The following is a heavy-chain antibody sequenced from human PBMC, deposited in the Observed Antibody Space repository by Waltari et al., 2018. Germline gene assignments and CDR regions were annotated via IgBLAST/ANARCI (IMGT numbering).Heavy chain of an antibody. J-gene: IGHJ2*01. CDR3: ARGRVRGRYFDL. V-gene: IGHV4-61*02. CDR2: IYTSGST. D-gene: IGHD4-4*01. CDR1: GGSISSGSYY. Sequence: QVQLQESGPGLVKPSQTLSLTCTVSGGSISSGSYYWSWIRQPAGKGLEWIGRIYTSGSTNDTPSLKSRVTISVDTSKNQFSLKRSSVTAADTAVYYCARGRVRGRYFDLWGRGTLVTVSS.